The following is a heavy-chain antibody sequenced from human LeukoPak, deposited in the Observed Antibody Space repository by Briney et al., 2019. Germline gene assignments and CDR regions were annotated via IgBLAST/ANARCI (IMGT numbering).Heavy chain of an antibody. V-gene: IGHV1-2*02. Sequence: ASVKVSCKASGYTFTGYYMHWVRQAPGQGLEWMGWINPNSGGTNYAQKFQGRVTMTRDTSISTAYMELSRLRSDDTAVYYCARDSVLIAAAVNYFDYWGQGTLVTVSP. CDR2: INPNSGGT. CDR3: ARDSVLIAAAVNYFDY. J-gene: IGHJ4*02. CDR1: GYTFTGYY. D-gene: IGHD6-13*01.